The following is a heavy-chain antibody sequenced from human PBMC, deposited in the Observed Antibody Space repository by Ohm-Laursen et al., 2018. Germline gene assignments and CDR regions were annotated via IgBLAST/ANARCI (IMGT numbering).Heavy chain of an antibody. V-gene: IGHV4-34*01. CDR3: ARGPSYGWRYFDY. J-gene: IGHJ4*02. D-gene: IGHD5-18*01. Sequence: SDTLSLTCAVSGGSFSGYYWSWIRQPPGKGLEWIGEINHSGSTNYNPSLKSRVTISVDTSKNQFSLKLSSVTAADTAVYYCARGPSYGWRYFDYWGQGTLGTVSS. CDR2: INHSGST. CDR1: GGSFSGYY.